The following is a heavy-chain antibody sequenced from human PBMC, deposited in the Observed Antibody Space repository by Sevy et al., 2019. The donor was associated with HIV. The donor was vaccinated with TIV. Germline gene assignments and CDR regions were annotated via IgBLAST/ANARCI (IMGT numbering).Heavy chain of an antibody. CDR3: AGENAWGRGYS. V-gene: IGHV4-59*08. J-gene: IGHJ4*02. CDR2: IYYNGNI. CDR1: GGSITSLY. Sequence: SETLSLTCTVSGGSITSLYWNWIRQPPGKGLEWIANIYYNGNINYNPSLKSRVTLSLDTSKNQFSLRLSSVTAADTAMYYCAGENAWGRGYSWGQGTLVTV. D-gene: IGHD1-26*01.